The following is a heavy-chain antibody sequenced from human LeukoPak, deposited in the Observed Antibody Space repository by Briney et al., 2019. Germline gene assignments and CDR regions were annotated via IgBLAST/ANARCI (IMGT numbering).Heavy chain of an antibody. V-gene: IGHV3-30*04. Sequence: AGGSLRLSCAASGGTFTSSPMHWVRQAPGEGLEWVAVISYDGGDKYSADSVKGRFTVSRDNSKNTLSLQMNSLRPEDTAVYYCASSNPRFLWYSHLESWGQGTLVTVSS. D-gene: IGHD6-13*01. J-gene: IGHJ5*02. CDR2: ISYDGGDK. CDR3: ASSNPRFLWYSHLES. CDR1: GGTFTSSP.